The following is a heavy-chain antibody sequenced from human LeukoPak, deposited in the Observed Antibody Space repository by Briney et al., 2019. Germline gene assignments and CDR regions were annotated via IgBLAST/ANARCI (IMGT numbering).Heavy chain of an antibody. D-gene: IGHD1-26*01. CDR2: ISVYNGNT. J-gene: IGHJ4*02. CDR3: ARVVRWELPYYFDY. V-gene: IGHV1-18*01. CDR1: GCTFTRYG. Sequence: ASVTVSYKPSGCTFTRYGISWVRQAPGQGLEWMGWISVYNGNTNYAQKFQGRVTMTTDTSTSTAYMELRSLRSGDTAVYYCARVVRWELPYYFDYWGQGTLVTVSS.